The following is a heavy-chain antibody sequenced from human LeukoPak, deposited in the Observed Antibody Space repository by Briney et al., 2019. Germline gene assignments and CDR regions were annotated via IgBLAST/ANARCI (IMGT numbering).Heavy chain of an antibody. D-gene: IGHD6-13*01. J-gene: IGHJ3*02. CDR3: ARPAPYSSSWHGADAFDI. V-gene: IGHV3-7*01. CDR1: GFTFSSYA. Sequence: GGSLRLSCAASGFTFSSYAMHWVRQAPGKGLEWVANIKQDGSEKYYVDSVKGRFTISRDNAKNSLYLQMNSLRAEDTAVYYCARPAPYSSSWHGADAFDIWGQGTMVTVSS. CDR2: IKQDGSEK.